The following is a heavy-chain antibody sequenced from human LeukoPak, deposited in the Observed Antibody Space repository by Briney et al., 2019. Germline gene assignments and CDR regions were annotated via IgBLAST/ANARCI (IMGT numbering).Heavy chain of an antibody. D-gene: IGHD3-3*01. CDR2: IYYSGST. J-gene: IGHJ6*03. Sequence: SETLSLTCTVSGGSISSYYWSWIRQPPGKGLEWIGYIYYSGSTNYNPSLKSRVTISVDTSKNQFSLKLSSVTAADTAVYHCAREQRVTVLRFLVSSPWYMDVWGKGTTVTVSS. V-gene: IGHV4-59*01. CDR1: GGSISSYY. CDR3: AREQRVTVLRFLVSSPWYMDV.